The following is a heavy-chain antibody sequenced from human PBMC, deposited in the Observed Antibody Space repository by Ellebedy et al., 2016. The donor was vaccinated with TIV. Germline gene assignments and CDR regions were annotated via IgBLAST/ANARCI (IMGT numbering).Heavy chain of an antibody. Sequence: GESLKISXAASGFTFSSSWMSWLRQAPGKGLEWVANINQDGSKKDYVESVKGRFIISRDNAKNSLYLQMNSLRDEDTAVYYCAREGEWLLDYWGQGTLVTVSS. CDR3: AREGEWLLDY. V-gene: IGHV3-7*01. D-gene: IGHD3-3*01. J-gene: IGHJ4*02. CDR1: GFTFSSSW. CDR2: INQDGSKK.